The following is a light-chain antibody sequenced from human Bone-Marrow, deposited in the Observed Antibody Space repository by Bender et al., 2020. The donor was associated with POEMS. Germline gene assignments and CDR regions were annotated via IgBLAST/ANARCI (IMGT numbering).Light chain of an antibody. J-gene: IGLJ3*02. CDR1: SSNIGNHG. CDR2: RNY. Sequence: QSVVTQPPSLSEAPRQRVTISCSGSSSNIGNHGVNWYQQLPGTAPKLLIYRNYQRPSGVPDRFSGFKSGTAASLTISGLRSEDEADYYCGAWDDRMKRVFGGGTKLTVL. V-gene: IGLV1-47*01. CDR3: GAWDDRMKRV.